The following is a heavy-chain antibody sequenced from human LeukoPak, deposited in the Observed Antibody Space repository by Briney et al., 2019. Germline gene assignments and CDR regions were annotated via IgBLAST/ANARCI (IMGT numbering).Heavy chain of an antibody. CDR1: GGSNRSTTYY. D-gene: IGHD7-27*01. V-gene: IGHV4-39*01. CDR2: IYYSGST. J-gene: IGHJ4*02. CDR3: ARSRGTGDPFDY. Sequence: SETPSLHCNCPGGSNRSTTYYWGWIRQPPGEGLEGIGSIYYSGSTYYNPSLKSRITISVDTSKHQFSLNLSSVTAADTAMYYCARSRGTGDPFDYWGQGTLVTVSS.